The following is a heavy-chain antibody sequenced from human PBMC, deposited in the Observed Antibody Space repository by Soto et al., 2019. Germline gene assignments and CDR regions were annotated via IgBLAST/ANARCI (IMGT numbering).Heavy chain of an antibody. CDR3: ARDPRESVLVPAGMGQVSYCYYGMDV. CDR2: IWYDGSNK. J-gene: IGHJ6*02. D-gene: IGHD2-2*01. CDR1: GFTFSSYG. Sequence: QVQLVESGGGVVQPGRSLRLSCAASGFTFSSYGMHWVRQAPGKGLEWVAVIWYDGSNKYYADSVKGRFTISRDNSKNTLYLKXXXRXXEDTAVYYGARDPRESVLVPAGMGQVSYCYYGMDVWGQGPTVTVSS. V-gene: IGHV3-33*01.